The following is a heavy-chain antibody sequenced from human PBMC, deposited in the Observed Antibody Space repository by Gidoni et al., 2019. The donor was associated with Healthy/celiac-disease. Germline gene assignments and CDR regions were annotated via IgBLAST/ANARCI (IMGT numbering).Heavy chain of an antibody. Sequence: EVQLVEYGGGLVQPGRSLRLSCAASGFTFDDYAMHWVRQAPGKGLEWVSGISWNSGSIGYADSVKGRFTISRDNAKNSLYLQMNSLRAEDTALYYCAFQRGTGGQGTLVTVSS. D-gene: IGHD3-16*01. CDR3: AFQRGT. J-gene: IGHJ4*02. CDR1: GFTFDDYA. V-gene: IGHV3-9*01. CDR2: ISWNSGSI.